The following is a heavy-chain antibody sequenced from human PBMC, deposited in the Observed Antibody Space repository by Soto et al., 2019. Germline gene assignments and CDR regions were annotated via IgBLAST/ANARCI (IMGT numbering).Heavy chain of an antibody. D-gene: IGHD6-19*01. CDR3: ARAVAGIIYYYYYGMDV. V-gene: IGHV6-1*01. J-gene: IGHJ6*02. Sequence: PSQTLSLTCDISGDSVSSNSAAWNWIRQSPSRGLEWLGRTYYRSKWYNDYAVSVKSRITINPDTSKNQFSLQLNSVTPEDTAVYYCARAVAGIIYYYYYGMDVWGLGTTVTVSS. CDR2: TYYRSKWYN. CDR1: GDSVSSNSAA.